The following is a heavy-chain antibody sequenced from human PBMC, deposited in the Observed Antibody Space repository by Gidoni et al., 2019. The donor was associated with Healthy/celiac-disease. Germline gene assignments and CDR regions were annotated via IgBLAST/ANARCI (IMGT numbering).Heavy chain of an antibody. D-gene: IGHD4-4*01. CDR3: ARPTTTPPTYYCCYMDV. V-gene: IGHV1-18*01. J-gene: IGHJ6*03. CDR2: ISAYNGNT. CDR1: GYSSTSDG. Sequence: QAPLAQSGAEVKKPGDSVKVSGKDSGYSSTSDGISWVRQAPGQGLEWIGWISAYNGNTNCAQELQGRVTMTTDTSTSRAYMELRSLRYDDTAVYCCARPTTTPPTYYCCYMDVWGKGPTVTVSS.